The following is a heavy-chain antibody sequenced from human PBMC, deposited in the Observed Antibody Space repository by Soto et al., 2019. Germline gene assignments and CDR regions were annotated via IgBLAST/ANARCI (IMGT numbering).Heavy chain of an antibody. J-gene: IGHJ4*02. CDR1: GGSISSYY. Sequence: SETLSLTCTVSGGSISSYYWSWIRQPPGKGLEWIGYIYYSGSTNYNPSLKSRVTISVDTSKNQFSLKLSSVTAADTAVYYCARRYGGTLDNWGQGTLVTVSS. CDR2: IYYSGST. V-gene: IGHV4-59*08. CDR3: ARRYGGTLDN. D-gene: IGHD4-17*01.